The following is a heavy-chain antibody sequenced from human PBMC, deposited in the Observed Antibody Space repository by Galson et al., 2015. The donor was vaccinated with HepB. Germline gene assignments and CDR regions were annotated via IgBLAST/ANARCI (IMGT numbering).Heavy chain of an antibody. CDR3: AREDVVVGAPTTHYFDY. Sequence: SLRLSCAASGFTFSDYYMSWIRQAPGKGLEWVSYISSSSSYTNYADSVKGRFTISRDNAKNSLYLQMNSLRAEDTAVYYCAREDVVVGAPTTHYFDYWGQGTLVTVSS. V-gene: IGHV3-11*05. CDR2: ISSSSSYT. J-gene: IGHJ4*02. CDR1: GFTFSDYY. D-gene: IGHD1-26*01.